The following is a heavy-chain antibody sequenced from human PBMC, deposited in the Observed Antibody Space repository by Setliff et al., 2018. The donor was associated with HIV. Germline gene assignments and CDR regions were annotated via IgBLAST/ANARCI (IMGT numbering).Heavy chain of an antibody. J-gene: IGHJ4*02. D-gene: IGHD5-18*01. Sequence: SETLSLTCAVYGASFSDYYWSWIRQPPGQGLEWIGEINHSGSTSYNPSLKSRVTISADTSRNQFSLKLTSVTAADTAIYYCGRLSDTAMASFDSWGQGTLVTVSS. CDR3: GRLSDTAMASFDS. V-gene: IGHV4-34*01. CDR1: GASFSDYY. CDR2: INHSGST.